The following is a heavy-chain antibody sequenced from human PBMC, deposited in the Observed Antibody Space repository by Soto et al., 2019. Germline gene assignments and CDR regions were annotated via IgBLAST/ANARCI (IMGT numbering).Heavy chain of an antibody. V-gene: IGHV3-23*01. CDR2: LSKDGANE. CDR1: GFILRNYA. Sequence: GSLRPSCSASGFILRNYAMNWVRQAPGKGLEWVSTLSKDGANEHYADSVKGRFTISRDGSKNTLYLQMNSLRAEDTAMYYCAKDPSTGSADYWGQGTQVTVSS. CDR3: AKDPSTGSADY. D-gene: IGHD3-9*01. J-gene: IGHJ4*02.